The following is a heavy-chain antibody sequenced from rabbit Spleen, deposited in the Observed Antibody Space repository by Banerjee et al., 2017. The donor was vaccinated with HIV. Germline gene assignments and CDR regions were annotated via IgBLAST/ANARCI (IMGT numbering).Heavy chain of an antibody. V-gene: IGHV1S47*01. D-gene: IGHD8-1*01. CDR1: GFDFSRFG. Sequence: QEQLEESGGGLVKPEGSLTLTCKASGFDFSRFGVNWVRQAPGKGLEWIGYIDPIFGGTYYASWVNGRFTISRHNAQNTLFLQLNSLTVADTATYFCARDTGSSFSSYGMDLWGPGTLVTVS. CDR2: IDPIFGGT. J-gene: IGHJ6*01. CDR3: ARDTGSSFSSYGMDL.